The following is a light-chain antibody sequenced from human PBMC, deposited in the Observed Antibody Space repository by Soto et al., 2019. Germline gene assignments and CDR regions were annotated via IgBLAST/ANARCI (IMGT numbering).Light chain of an antibody. CDR2: AAS. CDR3: QQSYSFPRT. J-gene: IGKJ1*01. Sequence: DIQMTQSPSSLSASVGDRITITCLASQSISNYLNWYQQTPGKPPTLLIYAASNLQRGVPSRFSGSGSETDFTLTINSLQPEEFATYYCQQSYSFPRTFGQGSKVDIK. CDR1: QSISNY. V-gene: IGKV1-39*01.